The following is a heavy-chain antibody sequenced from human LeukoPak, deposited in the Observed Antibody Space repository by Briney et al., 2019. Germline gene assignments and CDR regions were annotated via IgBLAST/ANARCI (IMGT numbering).Heavy chain of an antibody. D-gene: IGHD6-13*01. CDR3: AARKTAAGIDY. J-gene: IGHJ4*02. CDR2: ISSSGSTI. Sequence: GGSLRLSCAASGFTFSSYEMNWVRQAPGKGLEWVSYISSSGSTIYYADSVKGRFTISRDNAKNSLYLQMNSLRAKDTAVYYCAARKTAAGIDYWGQGTLVTVSS. CDR1: GFTFSSYE. V-gene: IGHV3-48*03.